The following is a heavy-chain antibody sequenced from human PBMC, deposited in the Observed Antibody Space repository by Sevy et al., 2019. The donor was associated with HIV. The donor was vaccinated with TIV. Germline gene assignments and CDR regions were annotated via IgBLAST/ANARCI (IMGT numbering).Heavy chain of an antibody. J-gene: IGHJ4*02. V-gene: IGHV3-23*01. CDR2: ISGSGGST. Sequence: GGSLRLSCAAYGFTFSSYAMSWVRQAPGKGLEWVSAISGSGGSTYYADSVKGRFTISRDNSKNTLYLQMNSLRAEDTAVYYCATPRPSSGWTRGFDYWGQGTLVTVSS. CDR3: ATPRPSSGWTRGFDY. CDR1: GFTFSSYA. D-gene: IGHD6-19*01.